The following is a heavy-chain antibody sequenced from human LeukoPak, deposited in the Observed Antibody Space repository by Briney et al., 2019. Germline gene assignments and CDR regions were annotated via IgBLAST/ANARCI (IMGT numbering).Heavy chain of an antibody. CDR3: TTSGSYTTYGMDV. CDR1: GFTFSGSA. Sequence: GGSPKLSCAASGFTFSGSAMHWVRQASGKGLEWVGRIGSKANSYATAYAASVKGRFTISRDDSKNTAYLQMNSLKTEDTAVYYCTTSGSYTTYGMDVWGQGTTVTVSS. D-gene: IGHD1-26*01. J-gene: IGHJ6*02. V-gene: IGHV3-73*01. CDR2: IGSKANSYAT.